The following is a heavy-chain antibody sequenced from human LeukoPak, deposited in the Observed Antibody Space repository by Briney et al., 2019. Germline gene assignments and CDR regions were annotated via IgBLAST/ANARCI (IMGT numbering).Heavy chain of an antibody. V-gene: IGHV3-23*01. CDR3: ASGVYYYDSSAYYYLSYYFDY. J-gene: IGHJ4*02. CDR1: GFTFSSYA. D-gene: IGHD3-22*01. CDR2: ISGSGGST. Sequence: GGSLRPSCAASGFTFSSYAMSWVRQAPGKGLEWVSAISGSGGSTYYADSVKGRFTISRDNSKNTLYLQMNTLRAEDTAVYYCASGVYYYDSSAYYYLSYYFDYWGQGTLVTVSS.